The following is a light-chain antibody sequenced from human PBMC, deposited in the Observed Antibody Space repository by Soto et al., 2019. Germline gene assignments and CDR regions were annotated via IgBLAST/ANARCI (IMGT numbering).Light chain of an antibody. J-gene: IGLJ1*01. CDR1: SSDVGDYNC. Sequence: QSALTQPASVSGYPGQSITISCTGTSSDVGDYNCVSWYQQHPGKAPKLIIYNVTNRPSEISHRFSGSKSGNTASLTISRLQAEDEADYYCNSYTSSFIYVFGTGTKVTVL. CDR3: NSYTSSFIYV. V-gene: IGLV2-14*01. CDR2: NVT.